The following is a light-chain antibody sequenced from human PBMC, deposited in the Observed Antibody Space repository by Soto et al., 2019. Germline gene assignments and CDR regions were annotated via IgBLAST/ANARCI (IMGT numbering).Light chain of an antibody. CDR3: QQLATSLPIT. CDR1: QTVSRSY. Sequence: EIALTQSPGPMTLSHGARDYLSCRASQTVSRSYVAWYQQKPGQAPRLLIYAASSRGTGIPDRFSGSGSGTDFTLAINRLVPEDSAVYYCQQLATSLPITFGQGTRLEIK. J-gene: IGKJ5*01. CDR2: AAS. V-gene: IGKV3-20*01.